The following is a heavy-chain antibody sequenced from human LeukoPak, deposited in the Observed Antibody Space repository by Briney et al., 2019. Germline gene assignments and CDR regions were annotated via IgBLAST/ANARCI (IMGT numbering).Heavy chain of an antibody. CDR2: IYYSGST. V-gene: IGHV4-39*01. CDR1: GGSISSSSYY. J-gene: IGHJ4*02. CDR3: ARHPFSLRYCSGGSCHGSSYFDY. Sequence: SETLSLTCAVSGGSISSSSYYWGWIRQPPGKGLEWIGSIYYSGSTYYNPSLKSRVTISVDTSKNQFSLKLSSVTAADTAVYYCARHPFSLRYCSGGSCHGSSYFDYWGQGTLVTVSS. D-gene: IGHD2-15*01.